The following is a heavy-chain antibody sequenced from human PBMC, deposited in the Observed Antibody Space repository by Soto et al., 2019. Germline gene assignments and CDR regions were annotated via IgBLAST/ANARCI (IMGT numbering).Heavy chain of an antibody. CDR1: GFKFNTYE. J-gene: IGHJ4*02. Sequence: GGSLRLACAASGFKFNTYEMNWVRQAPGKGLEWVSYISSSGSTIYYADSVKGRFTVSRDNGKNSLYLQMNSLRAEDTAVYYCAYGGSCGYWGQGTQVTVSS. D-gene: IGHD1-26*01. V-gene: IGHV3-48*03. CDR2: ISSSGSTI. CDR3: AYGGSCGY.